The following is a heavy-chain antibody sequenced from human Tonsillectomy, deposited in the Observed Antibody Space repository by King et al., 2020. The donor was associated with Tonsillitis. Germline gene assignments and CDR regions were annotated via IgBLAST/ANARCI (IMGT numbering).Heavy chain of an antibody. CDR3: ARDLGGYSYGFNY. J-gene: IGHJ4*02. Sequence: VQLVESGGGLVQPGGSLRLSCAASGFTFSSYWMHWVRQAPGKGLGWVSRINSDGSSTSYADSVKGRFTISRDNAKNTLYLQMNSLRAEDTAVYYCARDLGGYSYGFNYWGQGTLVTVSS. CDR2: INSDGSST. CDR1: GFTFSSYW. D-gene: IGHD5-18*01. V-gene: IGHV3-74*01.